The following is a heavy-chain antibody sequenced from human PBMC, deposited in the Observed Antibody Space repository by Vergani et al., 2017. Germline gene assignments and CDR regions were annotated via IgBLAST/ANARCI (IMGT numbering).Heavy chain of an antibody. V-gene: IGHV1-69*02. J-gene: IGHJ4*02. CDR3: ARVSPGDNSGWEPFDY. Sequence: QVHLEQSGTEVKKPGSSVKVSCKVSGDIFNNYTVTWVRQAPGQGLEWMGRIIPIIRLVTSAQQFQDRVKITGDTSTNTVYMEMNNLRSEDTAVYYCARVSPGDNSGWEPFDYWGQGTLVTVSS. D-gene: IGHD6-19*01. CDR2: IIPIIRLV. CDR1: GDIFNNYT.